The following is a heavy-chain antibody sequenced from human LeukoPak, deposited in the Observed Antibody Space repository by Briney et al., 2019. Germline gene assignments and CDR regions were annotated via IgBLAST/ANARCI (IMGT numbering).Heavy chain of an antibody. CDR3: AIAAYCGGDCYLEYFQN. V-gene: IGHV1-18*01. D-gene: IGHD2-21*02. CDR1: GYTLNNFG. J-gene: IGHJ1*01. CDR2: ISAYNGNT. Sequence: ASVKVSCKASGYTLNNFGISWVRQAPGQGLEWMGWISAYNGNTNYAQKLQDRVTMTADTSTSTAYMDLRSLRSDDTAVYYCAIAAYCGGDCYLEYFQNWGQGTLVTVSS.